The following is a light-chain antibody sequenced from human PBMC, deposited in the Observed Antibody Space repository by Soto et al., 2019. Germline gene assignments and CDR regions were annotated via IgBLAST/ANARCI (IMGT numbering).Light chain of an antibody. J-gene: IGKJ3*01. CDR2: SAS. V-gene: IGKV1-39*01. CDR1: QSIGTS. Sequence: DFQMTQSPSSLSASVGDRVSITCRASQSIGTSLNWYQQKPGKAPKLLIYSASILQGGGPSRFSGSGSGTDFTLTSSSLQPADFATYYCQQSYTAPFTFGPGTKVDVK. CDR3: QQSYTAPFT.